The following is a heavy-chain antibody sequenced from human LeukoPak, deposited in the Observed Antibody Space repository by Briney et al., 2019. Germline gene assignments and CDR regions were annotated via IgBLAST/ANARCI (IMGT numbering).Heavy chain of an antibody. V-gene: IGHV1-69*05. CDR2: IIPIFGAA. J-gene: IGHJ5*02. Sequence: SVKVSCKASGGTFSSYAISWVRQAPGQGLEWMGGIIPIFGAANYAQKFQGRVTITTEESTRKAYMELSSLRSEDTAVYYCARDNYAGANWFDPWGQGTLVTVSS. CDR3: ARDNYAGANWFDP. CDR1: GGTFSSYA. D-gene: IGHD1-7*01.